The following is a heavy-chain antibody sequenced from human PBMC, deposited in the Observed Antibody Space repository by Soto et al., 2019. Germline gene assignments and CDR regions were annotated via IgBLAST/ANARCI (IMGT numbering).Heavy chain of an antibody. V-gene: IGHV1-69*01. J-gene: IGHJ6*02. CDR1: GVSLNNNG. Sequence: QVQLVQSGAEVKKPGSSVKVSCKTSGVSLNNNGIRWVRQAPGHGLEWMGGVSPPFRTSNYARKFQGRISITADASTATVNMELSSLTSEDTAQYYCARVLYYGSGSYPPYGMDVWGQGTTVTVSS. CDR3: ARVLYYGSGSYPPYGMDV. CDR2: VSPPFRTS. D-gene: IGHD3-10*01.